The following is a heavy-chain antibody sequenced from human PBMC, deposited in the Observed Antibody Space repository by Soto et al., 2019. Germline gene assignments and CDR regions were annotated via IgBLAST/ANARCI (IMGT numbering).Heavy chain of an antibody. CDR2: INPATGAA. J-gene: IGHJ4*03. D-gene: IGHD3-3*01. Sequence: VQSGAVVKKPGASVTVSCSASGYPVTAYYMHWVRQAPGGGLEWMGGINPATGAAKYTQTLQARVSMSRAWSSGTCLMELRGCTSVGTVVFYVVGGGGVGVAGSAGFDMWGQGTVVNVSS. V-gene: IGHV1-2*05. CDR1: GYPVTAYY. CDR3: VGGGGVGVAGSAGFDM.